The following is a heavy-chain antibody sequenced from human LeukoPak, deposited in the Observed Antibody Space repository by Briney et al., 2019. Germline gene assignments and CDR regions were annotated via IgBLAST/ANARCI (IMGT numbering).Heavy chain of an antibody. CDR3: ARFAGYSSGWYVGYYYYYMDV. Sequence: SETLSLTCTVSGGSISSNSYYWGWIRQPPGKGLEWIGSIYYSGSTNYNPSLKSRVTISVDTSKNQFSLKLSSVTAADTAVYYCARFAGYSSGWYVGYYYYYMDVWGKGTTVTVSS. J-gene: IGHJ6*03. V-gene: IGHV4-39*07. CDR2: IYYSGST. CDR1: GGSISSNSYY. D-gene: IGHD6-19*01.